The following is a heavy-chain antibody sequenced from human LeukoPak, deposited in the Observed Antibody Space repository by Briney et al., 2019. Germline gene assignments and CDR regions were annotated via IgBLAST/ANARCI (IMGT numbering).Heavy chain of an antibody. Sequence: GGSLRLSCAASGFTFSSYAMHWVRQAPGKGLEWVAVISYDGGNKYYADSVKGRFTISRDNSKNTLYLQMNSLRAEDAAVYYCAKGEQGVDYWGQGTLVTVSS. V-gene: IGHV3-30*04. CDR3: AKGEQGVDY. CDR2: ISYDGGNK. D-gene: IGHD1/OR15-1a*01. CDR1: GFTFSSYA. J-gene: IGHJ4*02.